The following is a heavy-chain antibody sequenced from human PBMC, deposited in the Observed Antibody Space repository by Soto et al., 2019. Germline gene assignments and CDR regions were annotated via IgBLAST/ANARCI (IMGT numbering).Heavy chain of an antibody. CDR1: GGSISSYY. CDR2: IYYSGST. V-gene: IGHV4-59*12. CDR3: AREAPDDYDILTGPFDY. J-gene: IGHJ4*02. D-gene: IGHD3-9*01. Sequence: PSETLSLTCTVSGGSISSYYWSWIRQPPGKGLEWIGYIYYSGSTNYNPSLKSRVTISVDTSKNQFSLKLSSVTAADTAVYYCAREAPDDYDILTGPFDYWGQGTLVTVSS.